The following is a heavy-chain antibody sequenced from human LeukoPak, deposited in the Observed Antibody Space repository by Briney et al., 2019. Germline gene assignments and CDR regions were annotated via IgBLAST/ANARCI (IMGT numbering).Heavy chain of an antibody. CDR3: AKDGWRGYSYDYHWMDY. CDR2: ISYDGSNK. V-gene: IGHV3-30*18. J-gene: IGHJ4*02. Sequence: PGRSLRLSCAASGFTFSSYGMHWVRQAPGKGLEWVAVISYDGSNKYYADSVKGRFTISRDNSKNTLYLQMNSLRAEDTAVYYCAKDGWRGYSYDYHWMDYWGQGTLVTVSS. D-gene: IGHD5-18*01. CDR1: GFTFSSYG.